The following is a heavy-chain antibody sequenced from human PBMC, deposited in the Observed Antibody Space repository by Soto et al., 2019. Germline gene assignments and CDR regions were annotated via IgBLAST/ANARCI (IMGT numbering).Heavy chain of an antibody. CDR3: TTDASCGGVVVAFHL. J-gene: IGHJ3*01. Sequence: EVQMVESGGGLVKPGGSLRLSCAVSGFSFRDAWMNWVRQAPGKGLEWVGRIKSKAAGGAIDYAAPVKDRFTISMDDSKDTLYPQINTLKTEDTAMYYCTTDASCGGVVVAFHLWGQGTMLSVSS. V-gene: IGHV3-15*07. D-gene: IGHD2-15*01. CDR2: IKSKAAGGAI. CDR1: GFSFRDAW.